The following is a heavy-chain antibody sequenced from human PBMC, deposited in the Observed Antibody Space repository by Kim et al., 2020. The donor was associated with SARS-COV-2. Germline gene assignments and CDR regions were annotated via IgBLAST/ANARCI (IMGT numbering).Heavy chain of an antibody. D-gene: IGHD3-22*01. V-gene: IGHV4-30-4*01. CDR2: IYYSGST. CDR3: ARSQYYDSSGYYVPYFDY. CDR1: GGSISSGDYY. J-gene: IGHJ4*02. Sequence: SETLSLTCTVSGGSISSGDYYWSWIRQPPGKGLEWIGYIYYSGSTYYNPSLKSRVTISVDTSKNQFSLKLSSVTAADTAVYYCARSQYYDSSGYYVPYFDYWGQGTLVNVSS.